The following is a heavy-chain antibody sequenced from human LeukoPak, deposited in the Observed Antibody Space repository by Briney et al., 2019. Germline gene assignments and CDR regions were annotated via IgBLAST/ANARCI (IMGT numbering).Heavy chain of an antibody. V-gene: IGHV3-7*01. Sequence: GRSLRLSCAASGFTFSKSWMSWVRQAPGQGLEWVAAIQDDGSVKDYVDSVKGRFTISRDNAKNSPYLQMNSLRAEDTAVYYCAAYTNWVAGDVWGQGTTVSVSS. D-gene: IGHD1-1*01. J-gene: IGHJ6*02. CDR2: IQDDGSVK. CDR1: GFTFSKSW. CDR3: AAYTNWVAGDV.